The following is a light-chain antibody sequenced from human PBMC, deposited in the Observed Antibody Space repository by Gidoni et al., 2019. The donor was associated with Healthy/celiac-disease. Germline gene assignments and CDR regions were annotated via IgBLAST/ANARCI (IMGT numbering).Light chain of an antibody. CDR3: QQYYSYSPWA. CDR1: QGISSY. Sequence: AIRMTPSPSSFSASTGDRVTITCRASQGISSYLAWYQQKPGKAPKLLIYAASTLQSGVPSRFSGSGSGTDFTLTISCLQSEDFATYSCQQYYSYSPWAFGQGTKVEIK. V-gene: IGKV1-8*01. J-gene: IGKJ1*01. CDR2: AAS.